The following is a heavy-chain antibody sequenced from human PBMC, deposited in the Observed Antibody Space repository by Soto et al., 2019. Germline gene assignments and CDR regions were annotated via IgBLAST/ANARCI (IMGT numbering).Heavy chain of an antibody. V-gene: IGHV4-59*11. D-gene: IGHD3-16*01. Sequence: PSETLSLTCTVSRGSIRDHYWSWIRQSPGKGLEWIGYIFYSGSTDYNPSLRSRVTKSVDTSRSQFSLKLSSVTAADTAEYYSAAGGGGIQRPYYFNFWAQGTLVTV. CDR2: IFYSGST. J-gene: IGHJ4*02. CDR3: AAGGGGIQRPYYFNF. CDR1: RGSIRDHY.